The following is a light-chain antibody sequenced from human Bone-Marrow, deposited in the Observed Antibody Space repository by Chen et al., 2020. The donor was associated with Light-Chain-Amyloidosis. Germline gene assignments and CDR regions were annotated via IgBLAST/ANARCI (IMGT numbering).Light chain of an antibody. V-gene: IGKV1-39*01. CDR2: AAS. CDR3: HQTFITPWT. Sequence: IQMTQSPSSLSASVGDRVTITCRAIQSISSSLNWYRQEPGKAPKLLIWAASSLHSGVPSRFRGSGSGTDFALSITSLQPEDFATYYCHQTFITPWTFGQGTRVEI. J-gene: IGKJ1*01. CDR1: QSISSS.